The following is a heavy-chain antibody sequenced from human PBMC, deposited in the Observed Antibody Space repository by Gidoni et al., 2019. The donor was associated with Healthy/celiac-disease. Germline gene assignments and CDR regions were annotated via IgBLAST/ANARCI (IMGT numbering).Heavy chain of an antibody. J-gene: IGHJ4*02. CDR2: ISGSGGST. CDR3: AKTAGYSSGWYGGGDY. D-gene: IGHD6-19*01. Sequence: EVQLLESGGGLVQPGGSLRLSCSASGFTFGSYAMSWVRQAPGQGRGWVSAISGSGGSTYYADSVKGRFTISRDNSKNTLYLKMNSLRAEDTAGYYCAKTAGYSSGWYGGGDYWGQGTLVTVSS. V-gene: IGHV3-23*01. CDR1: GFTFGSYA.